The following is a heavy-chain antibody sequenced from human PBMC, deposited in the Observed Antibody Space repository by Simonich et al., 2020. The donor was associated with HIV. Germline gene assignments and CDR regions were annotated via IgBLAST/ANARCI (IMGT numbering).Heavy chain of an antibody. D-gene: IGHD1-26*01. CDR3: ATHGPGSYSSALDI. J-gene: IGHJ3*02. CDR2: INPNSGGT. CDR1: GYTFTGYF. Sequence: QVQLVQSGAEVKKPGASVKVSCKASGYTFTGYFIHGVRQAPGQGLEYRGWINPNSGGTDYTQKFQGRVTMTRDKSITTAYMELSRLRSDDTAFYYCATHGPGSYSSALDIWGQGTMVTVSS. V-gene: IGHV1-2*02.